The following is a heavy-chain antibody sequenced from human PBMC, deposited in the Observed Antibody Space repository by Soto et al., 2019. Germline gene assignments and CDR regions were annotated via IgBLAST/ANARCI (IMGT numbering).Heavy chain of an antibody. Sequence: AGGSLRLSCAASGLTFSSYAMSWVRQAPGKGLEWVSAISGSGGSTYYADSVKGRLSISRDNSKNTLYLQMNSLRAEDTAVYYCAKLSSPINDLAAAGPDYWGQGTLVTVSS. V-gene: IGHV3-23*01. D-gene: IGHD6-13*01. CDR2: ISGSGGST. CDR1: GLTFSSYA. CDR3: AKLSSPINDLAAAGPDY. J-gene: IGHJ4*02.